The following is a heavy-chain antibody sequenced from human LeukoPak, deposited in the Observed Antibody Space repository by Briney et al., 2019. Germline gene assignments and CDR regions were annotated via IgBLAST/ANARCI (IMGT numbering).Heavy chain of an antibody. CDR3: ARVRTHYDYVWGSYTYYAFDI. J-gene: IGHJ3*02. Sequence: SETLSLTCAVYGGSFSGYYWSWIRQPPGKGLEWIGEINRSGSTNYNPSLKSRVTISVDTSKNQFSLKLSSVTAADTAVYYCARVRTHYDYVWGSYTYYAFDIWGQGTMVTVSS. CDR1: GGSFSGYY. D-gene: IGHD3-16*01. CDR2: INRSGST. V-gene: IGHV4-34*01.